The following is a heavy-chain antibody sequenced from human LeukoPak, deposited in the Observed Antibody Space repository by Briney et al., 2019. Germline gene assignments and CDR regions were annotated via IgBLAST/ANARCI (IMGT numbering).Heavy chain of an antibody. CDR2: ISHSETT. Sequence: SETLSLTCAVYGGSFSDYYWSWIRQPPGKGLEWIGEISHSETTNYSPSLKSRVSISVDTSKNQFSLKLNSVTAADAAMYYCASHYSSGSYRYTGSFDSWGQGMLVNVSS. V-gene: IGHV4-34*01. J-gene: IGHJ4*02. D-gene: IGHD3-16*02. CDR3: ASHYSSGSYRYTGSFDS. CDR1: GGSFSDYY.